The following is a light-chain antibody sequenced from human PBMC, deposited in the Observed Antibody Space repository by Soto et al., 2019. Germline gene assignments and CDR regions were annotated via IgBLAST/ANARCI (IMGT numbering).Light chain of an antibody. CDR1: QGISNY. Sequence: DIQMTQSPSSLSAFVGDSVTFTCRASQGISNYLAWYHQKPGKVPKLLVYDAYTLQSGVPSRFTGSGSGTEFTLTIRILQPEDVGTYYCQHYHSPPLTFGPGTKLEIK. CDR3: QHYHSPPLT. J-gene: IGKJ3*01. V-gene: IGKV1-27*01. CDR2: DAY.